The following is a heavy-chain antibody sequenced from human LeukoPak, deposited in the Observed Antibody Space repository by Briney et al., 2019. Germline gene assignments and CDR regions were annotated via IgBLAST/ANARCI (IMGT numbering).Heavy chain of an antibody. D-gene: IGHD2/OR15-2a*01. CDR1: GFTSSNYA. J-gene: IGHJ4*02. Sequence: GGSLRLSCAASGFTSSNYAMNWVRQAPGKGLEWVSAISGSGADTYYADSVKGRFTISRDNSKNTLYLQMNSLRAEDTAVYYCAKGESKDYLNYFDYLNYFDHWGQGALVTVSS. CDR3: AKGESKDYLNYFDYLNYFDH. CDR2: ISGSGADT. V-gene: IGHV3-23*01.